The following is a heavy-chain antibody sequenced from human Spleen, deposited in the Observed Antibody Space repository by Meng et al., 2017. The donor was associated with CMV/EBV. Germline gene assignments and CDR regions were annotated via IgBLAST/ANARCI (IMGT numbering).Heavy chain of an antibody. CDR1: GGTFSSYA. V-gene: IGHV1-69*05. Sequence: SGGTFSSYAISWVRPAPGQGLEWMRDIIPIFGTANYAQKFQSRVTITTNESTSTAYMELSSLRSEDTAVYYCAREHTTWFGAQVGFDYWGHGTLVTVSS. J-gene: IGHJ4*01. CDR2: IIPIFGTA. CDR3: AREHTTWFGAQVGFDY. D-gene: IGHD3-10*01.